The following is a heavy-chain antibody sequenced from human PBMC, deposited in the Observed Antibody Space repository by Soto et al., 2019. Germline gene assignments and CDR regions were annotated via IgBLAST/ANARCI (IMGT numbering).Heavy chain of an antibody. V-gene: IGHV1-18*01. Sequence: AAVKVSCKSSGYTFTSYGISWVRQAPGQGLEWMGWISAYNGNTNYAQKLQGRVTMTTETSTSTAYMELRSLRSDDTAVYYCSRDSRAEVDWFDLRGKRTPVTVSS. CDR2: ISAYNGNT. CDR3: SRDSRAEVDWFDL. CDR1: GYTFTSYG. J-gene: IGHJ5*02.